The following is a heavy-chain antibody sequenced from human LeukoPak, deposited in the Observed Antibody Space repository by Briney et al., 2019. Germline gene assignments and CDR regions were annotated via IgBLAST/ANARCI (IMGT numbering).Heavy chain of an antibody. D-gene: IGHD5-24*01. CDR3: ARSLMASAFDI. V-gene: IGHV3-48*03. CDR1: GFTFSSYE. Sequence: GGSLRLSCAASGFTFSSYEMNWVRQAPGKGLEWVSYISSSGSTIYYADSVKGRFTISRDNAKNSLYLQMNSLRAEDTAVYYCARSLMASAFDIWGQGTMVTVSS. CDR2: ISSSGSTI. J-gene: IGHJ3*02.